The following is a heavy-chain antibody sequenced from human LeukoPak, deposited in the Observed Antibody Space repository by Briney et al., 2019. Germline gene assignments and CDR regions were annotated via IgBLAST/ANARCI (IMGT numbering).Heavy chain of an antibody. CDR2: IYPGDSDT. J-gene: IGHJ4*02. CDR1: GYSFTSYW. V-gene: IGHV5-51*01. CDR3: AKIDRTYCSRSSCYALDY. D-gene: IGHD2-2*01. Sequence: GESLKISCKGSGYSFTSYWIGWVRQMPGKGLEWMGIIYPGDSDTRYSPSFQGQVTISADKSISTAYLQWSSLKASDTAMYYCAKIDRTYCSRSSCYALDYWGQETLVTVSS.